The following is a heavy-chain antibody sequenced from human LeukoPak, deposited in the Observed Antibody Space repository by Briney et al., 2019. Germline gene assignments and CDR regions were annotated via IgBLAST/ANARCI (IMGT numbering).Heavy chain of an antibody. Sequence: ASVKVSCKASGGTFSSYAISWVRQAPGQGLEWMGGIIPILGTANYAQKFQGRVTITADESTSTTYMELSSLRSKDTAVYYCAREGSLGYCSGGSCYFIYWGQGTLVTVSS. V-gene: IGHV1-69*13. CDR3: AREGSLGYCSGGSCYFIY. CDR2: IIPILGTA. J-gene: IGHJ4*02. CDR1: GGTFSSYA. D-gene: IGHD2-15*01.